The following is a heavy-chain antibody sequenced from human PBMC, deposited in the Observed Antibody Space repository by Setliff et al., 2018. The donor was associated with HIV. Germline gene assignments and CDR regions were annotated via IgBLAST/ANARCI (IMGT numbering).Heavy chain of an antibody. Sequence: LRLSCAASGFTFSTHAMSWVRQAPGKGLEWVSAISASGGSTYYADSVKGRFTISRDNSKNTLYLQMNSLRAEDTAVFYWAKIRIIGASRVDFDYWGQGPLVTVSS. J-gene: IGHJ4*02. D-gene: IGHD2-15*01. CDR1: GFTFSTHA. CDR3: AKIRIIGASRVDFDY. V-gene: IGHV3-23*01. CDR2: ISASGGST.